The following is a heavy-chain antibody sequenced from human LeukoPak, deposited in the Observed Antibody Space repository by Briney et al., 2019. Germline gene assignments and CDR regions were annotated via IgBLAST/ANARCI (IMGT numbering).Heavy chain of an antibody. J-gene: IGHJ4*02. Sequence: GGSLRLSCAASGFTFTTYAMSWVRQAPGKGLEWVSGISGSGGSIYYADSVKGRFTISRDNSKNTLYLQMNSLRVEDTAVYYCARDRAVAGLCDYWGQGTLVTVSS. D-gene: IGHD6-19*01. CDR2: ISGSGGSI. V-gene: IGHV3-23*01. CDR1: GFTFTTYA. CDR3: ARDRAVAGLCDY.